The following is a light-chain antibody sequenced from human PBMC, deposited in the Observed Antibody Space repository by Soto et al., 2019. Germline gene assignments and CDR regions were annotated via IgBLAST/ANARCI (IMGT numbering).Light chain of an antibody. CDR1: SSDVGSYNL. Sequence: QSVLTQPASVSGSPGQSITISCTGTSSDVGSYNLVSWHQQHPGKAPKLMIYEVSKRPSGVSNRFSGSKSGNTASLTISGLQAGDEADYYCCSYADSSPVIFGGGTKVTVL. CDR3: CSYADSSPVI. J-gene: IGLJ2*01. CDR2: EVS. V-gene: IGLV2-23*02.